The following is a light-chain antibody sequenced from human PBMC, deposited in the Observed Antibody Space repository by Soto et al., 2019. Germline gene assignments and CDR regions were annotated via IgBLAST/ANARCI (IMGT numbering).Light chain of an antibody. J-gene: IGKJ2*01. V-gene: IGKV2-28*01. CDR2: LGS. Sequence: DIVMTQSPLSLPVTPGEPASISCRSSQSLLHSNGYNYLDWYLQKPGQSPQLLIYLGSYRASGVPDRFSGSGSGPDFTLKISRVEAEDVGVYYCMQALQTRTFGQGTKLEIK. CDR3: MQALQTRT. CDR1: QSLLHSNGYNY.